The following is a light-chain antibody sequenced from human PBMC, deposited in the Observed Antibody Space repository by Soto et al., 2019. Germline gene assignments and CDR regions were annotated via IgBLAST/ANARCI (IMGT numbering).Light chain of an antibody. CDR3: SSYAGSKGYV. Sequence: QSALTQPPYASGSPGQSVTISCTGTSSDVGGYNYVSWYQQHPGKAPKLMIYEVSKRPSGVPDRFSGSKSGNTASLTVSGLQSEDEADYYCSSYAGSKGYVFGTGTKLTVL. V-gene: IGLV2-8*01. CDR2: EVS. CDR1: SSDVGGYNY. J-gene: IGLJ1*01.